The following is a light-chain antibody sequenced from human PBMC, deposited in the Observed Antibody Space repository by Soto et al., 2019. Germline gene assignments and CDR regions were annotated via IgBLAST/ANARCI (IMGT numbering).Light chain of an antibody. Sequence: EIVLTQSPGTLSLSPGERATLSCRASQSVSSSYFAWYQQKPGQAPRVLIYGASSRATGIPDRFSGSGSGTDFTFTINRREPEDFAVDYCQQYGSSPYTFGQGTKLEIK. J-gene: IGKJ2*01. CDR3: QQYGSSPYT. V-gene: IGKV3-20*01. CDR1: QSVSSSY. CDR2: GAS.